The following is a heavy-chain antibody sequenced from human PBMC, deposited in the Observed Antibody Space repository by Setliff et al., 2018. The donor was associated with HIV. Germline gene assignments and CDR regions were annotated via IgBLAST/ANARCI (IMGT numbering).Heavy chain of an antibody. J-gene: IGHJ1*01. V-gene: IGHV3-23*01. CDR3: AGESSIAVAEYFQH. CDR1: GFTFSSYA. CDR2: ISGSGGST. Sequence: HPGGSLILSCAASGFTFSSYAMSWVRQAPGKGLEWVSAISGSGGSTYYADSVKGRFTISRDNSKNTLYLQMNSLRAEDTAVYYCAGESSIAVAEYFQHWGQGTLVTVSS. D-gene: IGHD6-19*01.